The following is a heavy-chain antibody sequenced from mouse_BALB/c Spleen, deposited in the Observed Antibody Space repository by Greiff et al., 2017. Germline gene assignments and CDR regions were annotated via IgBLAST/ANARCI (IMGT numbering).Heavy chain of an antibody. Sequence: EVQVVESGGDLVKPGGSLKLSCAASGFTFSSYGMSWVRQTPDKRLEWVATISSGGSYTYYPDSVKGRFTISRDNAKNTLYLQMSSLKSEDTAMYYCARHVHGSPGWFAYWGQGTLVTVSA. V-gene: IGHV5-6*01. J-gene: IGHJ3*01. CDR1: GFTFSSYG. CDR3: ARHVHGSPGWFAY. CDR2: ISSGGSYT. D-gene: IGHD1-1*02.